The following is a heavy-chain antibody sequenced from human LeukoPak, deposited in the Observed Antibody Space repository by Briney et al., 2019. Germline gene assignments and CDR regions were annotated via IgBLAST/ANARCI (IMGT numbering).Heavy chain of an antibody. Sequence: QAGGSLRLSCAASGFTFSSYAMSWVRQAPGKGLEWVSAISGSGGSTYNADSVKGRFTISRDNSKNTLYLQMNSLRAEDTAVYYCAKDVPMAGGYYFDYWGQGTLVTVSS. J-gene: IGHJ4*02. CDR3: AKDVPMAGGYYFDY. V-gene: IGHV3-23*01. D-gene: IGHD2-8*01. CDR2: ISGSGGST. CDR1: GFTFSSYA.